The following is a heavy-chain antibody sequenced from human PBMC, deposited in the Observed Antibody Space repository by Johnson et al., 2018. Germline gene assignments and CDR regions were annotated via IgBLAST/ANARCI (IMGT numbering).Heavy chain of an antibody. Sequence: QVQLQESGPGLVKPSETLSLACTISGGSIGGFYWSWIRQLPGKGLEWIGYIYSSGTTRHNSSLKSRVTISLDTSKNQFSLNVYSVTAADTAMYYCARVGRVGDSDYYYMDVWGNGAAVIVSS. V-gene: IGHV4-59*01. D-gene: IGHD1-26*01. CDR2: IYSSGTT. CDR3: ARVGRVGDSDYYYMDV. J-gene: IGHJ6*03. CDR1: GGSIGGFY.